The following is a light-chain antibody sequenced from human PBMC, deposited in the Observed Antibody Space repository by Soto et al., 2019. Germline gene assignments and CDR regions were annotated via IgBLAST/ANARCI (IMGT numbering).Light chain of an antibody. Sequence: DLQMTQSPSTLSASVGVIVTISCRATQSFSKFVAVFQPLPAKVPKLLIFKTSSLQSGVPSRFSGSGSGTELTLTISSLQPGDFATYYCHQHYSYPFTFGQGTKVDIK. CDR2: KTS. CDR1: QSFSKF. V-gene: IGKV1-5*03. CDR3: HQHYSYPFT. J-gene: IGKJ2*01.